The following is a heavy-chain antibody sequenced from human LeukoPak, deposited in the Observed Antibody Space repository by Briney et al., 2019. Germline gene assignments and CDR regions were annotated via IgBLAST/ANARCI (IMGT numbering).Heavy chain of an antibody. D-gene: IGHD2-2*01. CDR1: GFPFSSYS. J-gene: IGHJ4*02. V-gene: IGHV3-74*01. CDR3: ARVVVPAAPGPYDY. CDR2: INSDGSST. Sequence: GGSLRLSCAASGFPFSSYSMTWVRQAPGKGLVWVSRINSDGSSTTYADSVKGRFTISRDNVKNTLYLQMNSLRAEDTAVYYCARVVVPAAPGPYDYWGQGTLVTVSS.